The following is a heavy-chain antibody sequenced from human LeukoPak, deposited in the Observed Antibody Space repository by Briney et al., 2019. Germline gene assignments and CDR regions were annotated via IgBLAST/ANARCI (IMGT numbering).Heavy chain of an antibody. CDR1: GGSISTFY. V-gene: IGHV4-59*12. J-gene: IGHJ5*02. D-gene: IGHD2-15*01. CDR2: IYHSGST. Sequence: SETLSLTCTVSGGSISTFYWNWIRQPPGKGLEWIGYIYHSGSTYYNPSLKSRVTISVDRSKNQFSLKLSSVTAADTAVYYCARTVVVVAARWFDPWGQGTLVTVSS. CDR3: ARTVVVVAARWFDP.